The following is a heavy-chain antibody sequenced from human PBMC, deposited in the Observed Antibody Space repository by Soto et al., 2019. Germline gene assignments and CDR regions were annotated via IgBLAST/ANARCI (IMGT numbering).Heavy chain of an antibody. CDR2: IYSGGTT. J-gene: IGHJ4*02. Sequence: EVQLVESEGGLVQPGGSLRLSCAASGFTVSSNYMSWVRQAPGKGLEWVSVIYSGGTTYYADSVKGRFTISRDNSKNTLYLQMSSLRAEDTALYYCDSAVAGTFHWGQGTLVTVSS. CDR3: DSAVAGTFH. CDR1: GFTVSSNY. D-gene: IGHD6-19*01. V-gene: IGHV3-66*01.